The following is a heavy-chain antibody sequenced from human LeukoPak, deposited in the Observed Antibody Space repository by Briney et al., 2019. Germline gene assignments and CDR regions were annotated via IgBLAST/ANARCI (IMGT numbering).Heavy chain of an antibody. D-gene: IGHD2-21*02. Sequence: PGGSLRLSCAASGFTFSGSALHWVRQASGKGLEWVGRIRSTANGYATAYAASVKGRFTISRDDSKNTAYLQMDSLKTEDTAVYYCARGIGDRFRLQHVIDYWGQGTLVTVSS. V-gene: IGHV3-73*01. CDR1: GFTFSGSA. CDR2: IRSTANGYAT. CDR3: ARGIGDRFRLQHVIDY. J-gene: IGHJ4*02.